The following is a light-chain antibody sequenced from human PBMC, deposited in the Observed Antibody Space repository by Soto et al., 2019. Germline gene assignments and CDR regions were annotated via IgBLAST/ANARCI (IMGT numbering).Light chain of an antibody. J-gene: IGKJ3*01. CDR3: QQYDNLLIT. CDR1: QDISNY. V-gene: IGKV1-33*01. CDR2: DAS. Sequence: DIQMTQSPSSLSASVGDRVTITCQASQDISNYLNWYQQKPGKAPKLLIYDASYLETGVTSRFSGSGSGTDFTFAISSLQPEDIATYYCQQYDNLLITFGPRTKVDIK.